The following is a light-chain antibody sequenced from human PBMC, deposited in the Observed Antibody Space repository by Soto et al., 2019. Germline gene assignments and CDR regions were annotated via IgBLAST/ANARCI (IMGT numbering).Light chain of an antibody. CDR3: QQYNSYSYT. CDR2: KAS. Sequence: DIQLTQSPSTLSASVGDRVTIACRASQSISRYLAWYQQKPGKAPNLLIYKASNLQSGVPSRFTGGGSGTDFTLTINSLQPDDAATYFCQQYNSYSYTFGQGTKLEIK. J-gene: IGKJ2*01. V-gene: IGKV1-5*03. CDR1: QSISRY.